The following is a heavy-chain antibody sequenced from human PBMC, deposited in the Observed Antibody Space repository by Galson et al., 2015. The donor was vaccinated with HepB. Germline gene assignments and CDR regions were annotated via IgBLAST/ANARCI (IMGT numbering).Heavy chain of an antibody. CDR2: ISSYNGNT. V-gene: IGHV1-18*01. CDR3: ARGGEFTSGLDY. Sequence: SVKVSCKASGYTFTSYGITWVRQAPGLGLEWLGWISSYNGNTNYAQKVQDRVTMTTDTSTSTAYMELRSLRSDDTAVYYCARGGEFTSGLDYWGQGTLVTVSP. D-gene: IGHD3-16*01. J-gene: IGHJ4*02. CDR1: GYTFTSYG.